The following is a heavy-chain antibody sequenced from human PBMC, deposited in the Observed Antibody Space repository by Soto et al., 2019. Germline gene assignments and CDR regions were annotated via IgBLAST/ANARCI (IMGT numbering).Heavy chain of an antibody. CDR3: ANQKVSTWYLGDGMDV. CDR2: ISGSGGRT. V-gene: IGHV3-23*04. J-gene: IGHJ6*02. Sequence: EVQLVESGGGLIQPGGSLRLSCAASGFTVSSNYMSWVRQAPGKGLEWVSAISGSGGRTYYADAVKGRFTISRDNSKNTLYLQMNSLRAEDTAVYYCANQKVSTWYLGDGMDVWGQGTTVTVS. CDR1: GFTVSSNY. D-gene: IGHD6-13*01.